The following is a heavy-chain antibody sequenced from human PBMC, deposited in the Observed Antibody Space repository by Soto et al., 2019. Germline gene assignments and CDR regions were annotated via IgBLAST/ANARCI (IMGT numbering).Heavy chain of an antibody. Sequence: SVKVSCKASGGTFSSYTVSWVRQAPGQGLEWMGRIIPILGIANYAQKFQGRVTITADKSTSTAYMELSSLRSEDTAVYYCARGNYGSGSYYNEWFDPWGQGTLVTVSS. J-gene: IGHJ5*02. V-gene: IGHV1-69*02. D-gene: IGHD3-10*01. CDR2: IIPILGIA. CDR3: ARGNYGSGSYYNEWFDP. CDR1: GGTFSSYT.